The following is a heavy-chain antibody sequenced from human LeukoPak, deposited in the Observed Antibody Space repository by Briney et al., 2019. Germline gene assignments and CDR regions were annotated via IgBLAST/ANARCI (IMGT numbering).Heavy chain of an antibody. CDR3: TRFGGGGPTNWYSVL. CDR1: GFTFGDYA. J-gene: IGHJ2*01. D-gene: IGHD3-16*01. Sequence: PGRSLRLSYTASGFTFGDYAMSWVRQAPGKGLEWVGFISSNTYGGTTEYAASVKCRFTISRDDSKSIAYLQVNSLKTEDTAVYYCTRFGGGGPTNWYSVLGGGGTLVT. V-gene: IGHV3-49*04. CDR2: ISSNTYGGTT.